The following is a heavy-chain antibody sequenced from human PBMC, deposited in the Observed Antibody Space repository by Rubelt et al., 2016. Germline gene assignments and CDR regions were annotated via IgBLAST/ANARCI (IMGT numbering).Heavy chain of an antibody. CDR3: ARHNVVRGAFDGFDV. CDR1: GFTFSSYA. D-gene: IGHD2-15*01. J-gene: IGHJ3*01. V-gene: IGHV3-23*03. CDR2: MYAGGGT. Sequence: EVQLLESGGGLVQPGGSLRLSCAASGFTFSSYAMSWVRQAPGKGLEWVSVMYAGGGTEYTDSVRGRFTVSRDNSKDTVYLQMNSLRAEDTAIYYCARHNVVRGAFDGFDVWGQGTVVTVSS.